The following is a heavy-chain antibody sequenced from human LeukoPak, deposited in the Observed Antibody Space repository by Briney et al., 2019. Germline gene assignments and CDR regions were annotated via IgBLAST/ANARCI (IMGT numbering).Heavy chain of an antibody. D-gene: IGHD6-13*01. V-gene: IGHV4-34*01. J-gene: IGHJ4*02. Sequence: SETLSLTCAVYGGSFSGYYWSWIRQPPGKGLEWVGEINHSGSTNYNPSLKSRVTISVDTSKNQFSLKLSSVTAEDTAVYYCARDRGSSWSLDYWGQGTLVTVSS. CDR3: ARDRGSSWSLDY. CDR2: INHSGST. CDR1: GGSFSGYY.